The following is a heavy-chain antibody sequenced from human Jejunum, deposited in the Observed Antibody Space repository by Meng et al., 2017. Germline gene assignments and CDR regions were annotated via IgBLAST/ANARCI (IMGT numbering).Heavy chain of an antibody. V-gene: IGHV4-4*02. J-gene: IGHJ4*02. CDR3: ARDPRTNWASRFFDN. CDR2: FSRSGRA. D-gene: IGHD1/OR15-1a*01. Sequence: QGKRQGPGPGLGVLSGTLSLPGAAPGGSVRPTDWWSWVRQPPGKGLEWIGEFSRSGRANYNPSLKGRVTISRDRSMNLFSLKLDSVTAADAAVYYCARDPRTNWASRFFDNWGQGTLVTVSS. CDR1: GGSVRPTDW.